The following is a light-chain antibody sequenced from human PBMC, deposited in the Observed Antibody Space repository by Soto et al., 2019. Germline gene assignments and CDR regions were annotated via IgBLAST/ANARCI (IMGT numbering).Light chain of an antibody. J-gene: IGKJ1*01. CDR3: QQSNNWPKT. CDR2: DAS. Sequence: EIVMTQSPATLSVSPGETATLSCRASQSVNSNLAWYQQKPGQAPRLLISDASTRAAGLPARCSGSGSGTEFTLTISSLQSEDFAVYFCQQSNNWPKTFGQGTK. V-gene: IGKV3-15*01. CDR1: QSVNSN.